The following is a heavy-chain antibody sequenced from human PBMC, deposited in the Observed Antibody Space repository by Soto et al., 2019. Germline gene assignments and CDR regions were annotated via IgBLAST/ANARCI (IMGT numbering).Heavy chain of an antibody. CDR2: ISAYNGNT. CDR1: GYTFTSYG. CDR3: ARNVAYDILTGPLDY. J-gene: IGHJ4*02. V-gene: IGHV1-18*01. Sequence: ASVKVSCKASGYTFTSYGTSWVRQAPGQGLEWMGWISAYNGNTNYAQKLQGRVTMTTDTSTSTAYMELGSLRSDDTAVYYCARNVAYDILTGPLDYWGQGTLVTVSS. D-gene: IGHD3-9*01.